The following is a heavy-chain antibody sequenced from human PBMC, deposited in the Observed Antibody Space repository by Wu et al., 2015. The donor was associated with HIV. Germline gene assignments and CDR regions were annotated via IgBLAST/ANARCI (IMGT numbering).Heavy chain of an antibody. Sequence: QVQLVQSGAEVKKPGASVKISCKASGYAFIRYGISWVRQAPGQGLEWMGRLNPNTGGADSAQKFQGRVTLTRDTSISTAYMDLSSLRPDDTATYYCASGIQAGGANYWGQGTLVTVS. D-gene: IGHD2-21*01. J-gene: IGHJ4*02. CDR3: ASGIQAGGANY. V-gene: IGHV1-2*02. CDR1: GYAFIRYG. CDR2: LNPNTGGA.